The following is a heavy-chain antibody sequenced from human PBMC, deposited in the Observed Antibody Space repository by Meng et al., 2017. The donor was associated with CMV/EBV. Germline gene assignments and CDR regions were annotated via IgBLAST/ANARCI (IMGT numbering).Heavy chain of an antibody. CDR1: GGTFSSYN. D-gene: IGHD4-17*01. J-gene: IGHJ5*02. CDR2: IIPILGIA. Sequence: CKASGGTFSSYNISWVRQAPGQGLEWMGRIIPILGIANYAQKFQGRVTITADKSTSTAYMELSSLRSEDTAVYYCARDRLRQGFDPWGQGTLVTVSS. V-gene: IGHV1-69*04. CDR3: ARDRLRQGFDP.